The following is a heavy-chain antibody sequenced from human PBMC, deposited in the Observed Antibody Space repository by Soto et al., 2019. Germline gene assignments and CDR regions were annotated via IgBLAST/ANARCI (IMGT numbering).Heavy chain of an antibody. CDR3: ARKGIAVAGTYDFDY. V-gene: IGHV1-69*13. Sequence: ASVKVSCKASGGTFSSYAISWVRQAPGQGLEWMGGIIPIFGTANYAQKFQGRVTITADESTSTAYMELSSLRSEDTAVYYCARKGIAVAGTYDFDYWGQGTLVTVSS. CDR1: GGTFSSYA. D-gene: IGHD6-19*01. J-gene: IGHJ4*02. CDR2: IIPIFGTA.